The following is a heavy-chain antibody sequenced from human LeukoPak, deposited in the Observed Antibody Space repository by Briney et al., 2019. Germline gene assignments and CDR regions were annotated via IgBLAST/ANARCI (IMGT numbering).Heavy chain of an antibody. CDR1: GFTLSSFW. V-gene: IGHV3-7*01. Sequence: GGSLRLSCAASGFTLSSFWMTWVRQSPGKGLEWVAIIKYDGSVKYYVDSVKGRFTISRDNANNSLYLQMSSLRAEDTAVYYCARGGHRQKEFWGQGTLVTVSS. CDR3: ARGGHRQKEF. CDR2: IKYDGSVK. J-gene: IGHJ4*02. D-gene: IGHD3-10*01.